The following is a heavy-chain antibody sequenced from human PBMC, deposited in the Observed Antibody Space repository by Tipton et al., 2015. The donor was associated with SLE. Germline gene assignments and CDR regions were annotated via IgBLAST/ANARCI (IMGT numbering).Heavy chain of an antibody. CDR2: IYYSGST. V-gene: IGHV4-59*01. Sequence: TLSLTCTVSGGSIGSFYWSWIRQPPGKGLEWIGYIYYSGSTSSNPSLKSRLTLSIDPSKNQFSLKLSSVTAADTAVYYCASGTTTQLDDYFYYHIDVWGKGTTVTVSS. CDR3: ASGTTTQLDDYFYYHIDV. CDR1: GGSIGSFY. J-gene: IGHJ6*03. D-gene: IGHD4-11*01.